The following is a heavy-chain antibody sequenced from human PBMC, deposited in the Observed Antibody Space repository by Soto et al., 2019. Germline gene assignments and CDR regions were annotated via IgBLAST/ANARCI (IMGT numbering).Heavy chain of an antibody. CDR2: INPSGGST. CDR1: GYTFTTYY. J-gene: IGHJ4*02. D-gene: IGHD3-22*01. Sequence: QVQLVQSGAEVKKPGASVKVSCKASGYTFTTYYMHWVRHAPGQGLEWMGIINPSGGSTRYAQKFQGRVTMTRDTSTSTVYMELSSLKSEDTAVYYCARGLIYDSSGYYFDYWGQGTLVTVSS. CDR3: ARGLIYDSSGYYFDY. V-gene: IGHV1-46*01.